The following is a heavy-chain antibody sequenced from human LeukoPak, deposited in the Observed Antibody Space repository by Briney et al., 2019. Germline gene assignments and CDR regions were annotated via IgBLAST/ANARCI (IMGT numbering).Heavy chain of an antibody. Sequence: GGSLRLSCAASGFTFSSYGMHWVRQAPGKGLEWVAVISYDGSNKYYADSVKGRSTISRDNSKNTLYLQMNSLRAEDTAVYYCASPVFFDIWGQGTMVTVSS. D-gene: IGHD1-14*01. V-gene: IGHV3-30*03. CDR3: ASPVFFDI. CDR1: GFTFSSYG. CDR2: ISYDGSNK. J-gene: IGHJ3*02.